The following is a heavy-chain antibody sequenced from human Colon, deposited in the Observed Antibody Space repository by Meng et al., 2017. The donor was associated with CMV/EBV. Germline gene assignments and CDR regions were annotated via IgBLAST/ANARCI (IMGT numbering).Heavy chain of an antibody. CDR1: RFSFSDFW. V-gene: IGHV3-7*04. D-gene: IGHD3-16*01. CDR2: IKADGSET. J-gene: IGHJ4*03. CDR3: VRGHYDGA. Sequence: GGSLRLSCTVSRFSFSDFWMNWVRQAPGKGLEWVANIKADGSETYCADSVKGRFIISRDNAKNSLYLQMNSLRVEDTAVYFCVRGHYDGAWGHGTLVTVSS.